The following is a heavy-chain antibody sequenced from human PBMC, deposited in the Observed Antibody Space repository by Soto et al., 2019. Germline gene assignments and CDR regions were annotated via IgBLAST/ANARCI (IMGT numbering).Heavy chain of an antibody. CDR1: DASVWSDSYF. D-gene: IGHD1-26*01. CDR3: ARIVVGVTVDL. V-gene: IGHV4-61*01. Sequence: QVQLRESGPGLLKPSETLSLTCTVSDASVWSDSYFWTWIRQPPGKGLEWIAYISPTGDINYNPSLKSRVTISIDTSRNQFSLTVTSVTAADTAVYFCARIVVGVTVDLWGQGSLVTVSS. CDR2: ISPTGDI. J-gene: IGHJ4*02.